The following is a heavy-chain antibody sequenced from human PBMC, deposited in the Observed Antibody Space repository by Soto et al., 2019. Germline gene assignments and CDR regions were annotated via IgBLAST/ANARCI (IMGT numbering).Heavy chain of an antibody. J-gene: IGHJ5*02. CDR1: GYSFVRYG. CDR3: ARESVHYYASSGYHFWFDP. V-gene: IGHV1-18*01. Sequence: QVQLVQSGREVKMPGASVKVSCKTSGYSFVRYGINWVRQAPGQGLQWMGWISGYNGNTMYAQKFQDRVTMTIDASTTTAYMELRSLRSDDTAVYYCARESVHYYASSGYHFWFDPWGQGTLVTVSS. D-gene: IGHD3-22*01. CDR2: ISGYNGNT.